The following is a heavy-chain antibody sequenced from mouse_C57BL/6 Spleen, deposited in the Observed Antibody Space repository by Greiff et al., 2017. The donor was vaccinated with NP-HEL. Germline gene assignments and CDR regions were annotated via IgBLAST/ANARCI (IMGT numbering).Heavy chain of an antibody. CDR1: GYSFTGYY. V-gene: IGHV1-42*01. Sequence: VQLKESGPELVKPGASVKISCKASGYSFTGYYMNWVKQSPEKSLEWIGEINPSTGGSTYNQKFKAKATLTVDKSSSTAYMQLKSLTSEDSAVYYCAEGTGKGFAYWGQGTLVTVSA. CDR3: AEGTGKGFAY. J-gene: IGHJ3*01. CDR2: INPSTGGS. D-gene: IGHD4-1*01.